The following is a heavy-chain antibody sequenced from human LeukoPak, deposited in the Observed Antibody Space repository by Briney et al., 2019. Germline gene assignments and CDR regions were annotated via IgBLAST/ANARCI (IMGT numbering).Heavy chain of an antibody. D-gene: IGHD6-13*01. CDR2: ISYDGSNK. J-gene: IGHJ4*02. CDR1: GFTFSSYA. Sequence: GRSLRLSCAASGFTFSSYAMHWVRQAPGKGLEWVAVISYDGSNKYYADSVKGRFTISRDNSKNTLYLQMNSLRAEDTAVYYCARMRSSWDYYFDYWGQGTLVTVSS. V-gene: IGHV3-30-3*01. CDR3: ARMRSSWDYYFDY.